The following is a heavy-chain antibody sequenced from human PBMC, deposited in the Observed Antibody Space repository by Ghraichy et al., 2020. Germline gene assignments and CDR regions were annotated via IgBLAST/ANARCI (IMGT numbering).Heavy chain of an antibody. D-gene: IGHD3-3*01. J-gene: IGHJ5*02. Sequence: SETLSLTCTVSGGSISSSSYYWGWIRQPPGKGLEWIGSIYYSGSTYYNPSLKSRVTISVDTSKNQFSLKLSSVTAADTAVYYCARLRLLEWLPALGWFDPWGQGTLVTVSS. CDR3: ARLRLLEWLPALGWFDP. CDR1: GGSISSSSYY. V-gene: IGHV4-39*01. CDR2: IYYSGST.